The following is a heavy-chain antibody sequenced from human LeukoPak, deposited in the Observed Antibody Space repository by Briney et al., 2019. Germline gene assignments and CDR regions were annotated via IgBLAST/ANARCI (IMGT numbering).Heavy chain of an antibody. V-gene: IGHV3-15*01. CDR3: TTYGSGNAHY. CDR2: VKSKNDGGTT. Sequence: TAGGSLRLSCSASGFTFNNAWLNWVRQAPGKGLEWVGRVKSKNDGGTTDSAAPVKGRSTISRDDSKDTLFLQMNSLTTEDKAVYYCTTYGSGNAHYWGQGTLVTVSS. CDR1: GFTFNNAW. J-gene: IGHJ4*02. D-gene: IGHD3-10*01.